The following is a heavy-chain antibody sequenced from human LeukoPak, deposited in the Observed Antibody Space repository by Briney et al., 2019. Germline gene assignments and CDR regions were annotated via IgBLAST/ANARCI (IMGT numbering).Heavy chain of an antibody. CDR1: GFTFSSYG. V-gene: IGHV3-33*01. CDR2: IWYDGSNK. D-gene: IGHD3-22*01. J-gene: IGHJ4*02. Sequence: AGGSLRLSCAASGFTFSSYGMHWVRQAPGKGLEWVAVIWYDGSNKYYADSVKGRFTISRDNSKNTLYLQMNSLRAEDTAVYYCARDFTYYYDSSGPGYWGQGTLVTVPS. CDR3: ARDFTYYYDSSGPGY.